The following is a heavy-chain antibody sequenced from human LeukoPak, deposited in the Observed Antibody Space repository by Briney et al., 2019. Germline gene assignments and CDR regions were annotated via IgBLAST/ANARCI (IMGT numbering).Heavy chain of an antibody. J-gene: IGHJ4*02. Sequence: PGRSLRLSCTASGFTFGDYAMSWFRQAPGKGLEWVSFIRSKAFGGTTEYAASVKGRFTISRDDSKSIAYLQMNSLKTEDTAVYYCTRGQAIYSYGYVPLDYWGQGTLVTVSS. CDR2: IRSKAFGGTT. D-gene: IGHD5-18*01. CDR3: TRGQAIYSYGYVPLDY. CDR1: GFTFGDYA. V-gene: IGHV3-49*03.